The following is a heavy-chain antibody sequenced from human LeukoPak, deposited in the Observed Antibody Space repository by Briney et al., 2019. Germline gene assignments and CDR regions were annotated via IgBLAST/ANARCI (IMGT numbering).Heavy chain of an antibody. J-gene: IGHJ5*02. CDR3: ARDLKYSSSSGGLPDWFDP. CDR1: GGSISSSSYY. Sequence: SETLSLTCTVSGGSISSSSYYWGWIRQPPGKGLEWIGSIYYSGGTYYNPSLKSRVTISVDTFKNQFSLKLSSVTAADTAVYYCARDLKYSSSSGGLPDWFDPWGQGTLVTVSS. V-gene: IGHV4-39*07. CDR2: IYYSGGT. D-gene: IGHD6-6*01.